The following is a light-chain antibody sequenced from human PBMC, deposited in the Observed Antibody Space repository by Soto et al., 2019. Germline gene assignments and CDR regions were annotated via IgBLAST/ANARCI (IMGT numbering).Light chain of an antibody. V-gene: IGKV1-5*01. J-gene: IGKJ2*01. Sequence: DIQMTQSPSTLSASVGDRVTITCRASQTINNKLAWYQKKPGKAPELLIYDGYTLESGVPSRFSGRASGTEVTLANGSLRRYGCANYYWQQDDTYFRSTFGQGTKLDI. CDR3: QQDDTYFRST. CDR1: QTINNK. CDR2: DGY.